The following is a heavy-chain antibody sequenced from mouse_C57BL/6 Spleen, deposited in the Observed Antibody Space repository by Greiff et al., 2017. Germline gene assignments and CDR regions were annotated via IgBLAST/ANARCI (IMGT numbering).Heavy chain of an antibody. CDR3: VRYLTTVIPSCYFDV. D-gene: IGHD1-1*01. J-gene: IGHJ1*03. CDR1: GYTFTSYD. V-gene: IGHV1-81*01. Sequence: QVQLKESGAELARPGASVKLSCKASGYTFTSYDISWVKQSNGQGLEWIGEIYPRSGNTYYNQKFKGKATLTADKSSSTAYMELGSLTAEHSAVYSGVRYLTTVIPSCYFDVWGTGTTVTVSS. CDR2: IYPRSGNT.